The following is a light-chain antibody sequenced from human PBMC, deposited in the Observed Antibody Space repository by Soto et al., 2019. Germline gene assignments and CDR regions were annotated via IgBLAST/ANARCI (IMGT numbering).Light chain of an antibody. CDR3: QQYNDWPPLT. J-gene: IGKJ4*02. Sequence: ETVMTQSPVTLSLSPGDRATLYCRASHSVSSNLAWYQQKPGQPPRLLIYAASTRATGIPGRFSGSGYGTEFTLTIISLQSEDSAVYYCQQYNDWPPLTFGGGTKVEIK. CDR1: HSVSSN. V-gene: IGKV3-15*01. CDR2: AAS.